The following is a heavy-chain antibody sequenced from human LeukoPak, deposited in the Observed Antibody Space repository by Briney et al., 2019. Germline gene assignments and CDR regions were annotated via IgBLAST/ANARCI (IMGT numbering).Heavy chain of an antibody. D-gene: IGHD6-13*01. CDR1: GDTLTELS. Sequence: ASVKVSCKVSGDTLTELSTHWVRQAPGKGLEWMGGFDPEHGEMIYAQKLQGRVTMTEDRSTDTAYMELSSLRSEDTAVYYCARMGDSSLRGLDYYYGMDVWGQGTTVTVSS. V-gene: IGHV1-24*01. CDR3: ARMGDSSLRGLDYYYGMDV. J-gene: IGHJ6*02. CDR2: FDPEHGEM.